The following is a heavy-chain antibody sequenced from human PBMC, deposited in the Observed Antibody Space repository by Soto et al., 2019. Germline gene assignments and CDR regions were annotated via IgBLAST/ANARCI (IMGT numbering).Heavy chain of an antibody. Sequence: ASETLSLTCTVSGGSISSYYWSWIRQPPGKGLEWIGYIYYSGSTNYNPSLKSRVTISVDTSKNQFSLKLSSVTAADTAVYYCARGSITIFGVVPYRNWFDPWGQGTLVTVSS. V-gene: IGHV4-59*01. D-gene: IGHD3-3*01. CDR3: ARGSITIFGVVPYRNWFDP. CDR2: IYYSGST. J-gene: IGHJ5*02. CDR1: GGSISSYY.